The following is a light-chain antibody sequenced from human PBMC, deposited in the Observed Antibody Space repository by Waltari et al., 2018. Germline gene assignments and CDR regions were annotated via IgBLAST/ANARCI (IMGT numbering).Light chain of an antibody. V-gene: IGLV1-44*01. CDR2: SDF. CDR1: ISNIGSAT. CDR3: STWDHSLKGPV. J-gene: IGLJ2*01. Sequence: QSVLTQPPSVSATPGQRVTISCSGSISNIGSATVNWYQHLPGTAPRLVMFSDFQRPSGVPDRLSGSNSGTSASLASSGLQSDDEAVYFCSTWDHSLKGPVFGGGTKLTVL.